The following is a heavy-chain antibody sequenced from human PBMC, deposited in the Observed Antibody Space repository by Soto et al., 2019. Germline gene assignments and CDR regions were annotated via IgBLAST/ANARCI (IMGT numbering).Heavy chain of an antibody. J-gene: IGHJ3*02. CDR3: ARGVFGVVYNVFDI. V-gene: IGHV5-51*01. CDR2: IYPGDSDT. D-gene: IGHD3-3*01. CDR1: GYSFTTYW. Sequence: PGESLKISCKGSGYSFTTYWIGWVRQVPGKGLDYMGIIYPGDSDTKYSPSFQGRVTISVDKSITTAYLQWSSLKASDTAMYYCARGVFGVVYNVFDIWGQGTMVTVSS.